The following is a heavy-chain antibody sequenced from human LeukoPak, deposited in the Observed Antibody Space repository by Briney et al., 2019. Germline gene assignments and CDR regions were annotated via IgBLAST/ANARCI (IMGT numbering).Heavy chain of an antibody. CDR1: GGSISSSSHY. D-gene: IGHD2-2*01. V-gene: IGHV4-39*01. J-gene: IGHJ4*02. CDR3: ADCSSTSCYWGYCSGRTCFN. CDR2: IYYSGST. Sequence: LETLSLTCSVSGGSISSSSHYWGWIRQPPGKGLEWIGSIYYSGSTYYNPSLKSRVTISVDTSKHQFSLRLSSVTAADTALYYCADCSSTSCYWGYCSGRTCFNWGQGTLVTVSS.